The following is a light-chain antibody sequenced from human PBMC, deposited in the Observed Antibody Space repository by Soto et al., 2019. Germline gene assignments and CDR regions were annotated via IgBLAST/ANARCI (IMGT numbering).Light chain of an antibody. CDR2: GAS. CDR1: QSISSN. Sequence: EIVMTQSPATLSVSPGERATLSCRASQSISSNLAWYQQKPGQAPRLLIYGASTRATDIPVRFSGSGSGTEFTLTISSLQSEDFAFYYCQQYGNWPRTFGQGTKVEIK. CDR3: QQYGNWPRT. J-gene: IGKJ1*01. V-gene: IGKV3-15*01.